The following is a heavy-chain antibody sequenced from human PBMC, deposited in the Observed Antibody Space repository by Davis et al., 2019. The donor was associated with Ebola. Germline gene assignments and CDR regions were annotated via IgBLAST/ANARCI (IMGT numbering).Heavy chain of an antibody. CDR1: GFSFSSYW. D-gene: IGHD1-14*01. J-gene: IGHJ4*02. V-gene: IGHV3-7*03. Sequence: PGGSLRLSCAASGFSFSSYWMSWVRQAPRKGLEWVASIKQDGSEKYYVDSVKGRFTISRDNSKTTVFLQMNSLRADDTAVYFCATSPEYDNWGQGTLVTVSS. CDR2: IKQDGSEK. CDR3: ATSPEYDN.